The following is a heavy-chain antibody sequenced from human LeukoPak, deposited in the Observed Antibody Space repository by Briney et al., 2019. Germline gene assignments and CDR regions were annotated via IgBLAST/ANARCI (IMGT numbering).Heavy chain of an antibody. CDR1: GGSISSGDYY. J-gene: IGHJ3*02. CDR3: ARGRFGVKGAFDI. Sequence: SETLSLTCTVSGGSISSGDYYWSWIRPPPGQDLEWIGYLNYSGSTYSNPSLKSRVTISVDTSKNQFSLKLSSVTAADTAVYYCARGRFGVKGAFDIWGQGTMVTVSS. CDR2: LNYSGST. D-gene: IGHD3-10*01. V-gene: IGHV4-30-4*01.